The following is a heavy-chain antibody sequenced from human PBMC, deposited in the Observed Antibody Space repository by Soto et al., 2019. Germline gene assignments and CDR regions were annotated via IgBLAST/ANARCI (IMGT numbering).Heavy chain of an antibody. J-gene: IGHJ4*02. CDR1: GFTFTSYG. CDR3: AGTFDA. V-gene: IGHV3-30*03. Sequence: PGWSLRLPCSASGFTFTSYGMHWVRQAPGKGLEWVSVIAYGGIDKYYGSSVKGRFTTSRDSAKNTLYLQMDSLRAEDTAVYYCAGTFDAWGQGNPVTVS. CDR2: IAYGGIDK.